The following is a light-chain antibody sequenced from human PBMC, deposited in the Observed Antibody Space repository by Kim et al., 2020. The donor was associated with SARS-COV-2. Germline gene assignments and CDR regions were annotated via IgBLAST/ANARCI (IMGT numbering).Light chain of an antibody. CDR1: NLRSYY. CDR2: GKN. V-gene: IGLV3-19*01. CDR3: NSRESSGNHWV. Sequence: SSELTQDPAVSVALGQTVRITCQGDNLRSYYASWYQQKPGQAPVLVMYGKNNRPSGIPDRFSGSSSGNTASLTITAAQAEDEADYYCNSRESSGNHWVFGGGTQLTVL. J-gene: IGLJ3*02.